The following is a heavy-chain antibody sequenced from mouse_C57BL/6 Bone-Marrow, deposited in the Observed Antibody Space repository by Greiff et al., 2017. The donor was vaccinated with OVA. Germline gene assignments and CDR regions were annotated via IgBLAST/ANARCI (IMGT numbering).Heavy chain of an antibody. CDR2: ILPGSGST. V-gene: IGHV1-9*01. D-gene: IGHD1-1*01. Sequence: QVQLQQSGAELMKPGASVKLSCKATGYTFTGYWIEWVKQRPGHGLEWIGEILPGSGSTNYNEKFKGKATFTADTSSNTAYMQLSSLTTEDSAIYYCARERPYDYGSSKYFDVWGTGTTVTVSS. J-gene: IGHJ1*03. CDR3: ARERPYDYGSSKYFDV. CDR1: GYTFTGYW.